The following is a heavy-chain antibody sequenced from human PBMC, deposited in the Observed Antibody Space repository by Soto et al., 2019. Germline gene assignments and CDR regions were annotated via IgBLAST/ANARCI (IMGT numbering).Heavy chain of an antibody. CDR2: IYYTGST. V-gene: IGHV4-59*01. CDR1: GSSISPYY. CDR3: VRVGGYYGDYPKFDY. D-gene: IGHD4-17*01. J-gene: IGHJ4*02. Sequence: SETLSLTCSVSGSSISPYYWSWLRQPPGKGLEWIGNIYYTGSTKYNPSLKSRVTMSLATSKSQFSLRLTSVTAADTAVYYCVRVGGYYGDYPKFDYWGQGTLVTVSS.